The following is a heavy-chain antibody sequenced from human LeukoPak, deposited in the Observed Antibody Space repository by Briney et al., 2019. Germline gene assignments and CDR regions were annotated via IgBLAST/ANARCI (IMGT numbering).Heavy chain of an antibody. CDR2: ISSSGSTI. CDR3: ARDLGVGFDY. CDR1: GFTFSSYE. J-gene: IGHJ4*02. Sequence: GGALRLSCAASGFTFSSYEMNWVRQAPGKGLEWVSYISSSGSTIYYADSVKGRFTISRDNAKNSLYLQMNSLRAEDTAVYYCARDLGVGFDYWGQGTLVTVSS. D-gene: IGHD3-16*01. V-gene: IGHV3-48*03.